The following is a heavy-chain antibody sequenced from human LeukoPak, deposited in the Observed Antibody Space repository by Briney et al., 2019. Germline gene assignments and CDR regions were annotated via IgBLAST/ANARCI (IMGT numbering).Heavy chain of an antibody. CDR1: GFTFSSYS. D-gene: IGHD6-13*01. CDR3: AREGIGIAAAGTLDY. J-gene: IGHJ4*02. Sequence: GGSLRLSCAASGFTFSSYSMNWVRQAPGKGLEWVSYISSSSSTIYYADSVKGRFTISRDNSKNTLYLQMNSLRAEDTAVYYCAREGIGIAAAGTLDYWGQGTLVTVSS. CDR2: ISSSSSTI. V-gene: IGHV3-48*01.